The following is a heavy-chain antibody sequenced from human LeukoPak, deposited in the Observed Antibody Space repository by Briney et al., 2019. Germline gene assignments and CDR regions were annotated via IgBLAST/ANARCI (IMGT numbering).Heavy chain of an antibody. CDR3: ARGTQMTIAAAGTDYYYYYGMDV. CDR2: TYFRSKWYN. J-gene: IGHJ6*02. Sequence: SQTLSLTCAISGDSVSSNSAAWNWIRQSPSRGLEWLGRTYFRSKWYNDYAVSVKSRIIINPDTSKNQFSLQLNSVTPEDTAVYYCARGTQMTIAAAGTDYYYYYGMDVWGQGTTVTVSS. V-gene: IGHV6-1*01. CDR1: GDSVSSNSAA. D-gene: IGHD6-13*01.